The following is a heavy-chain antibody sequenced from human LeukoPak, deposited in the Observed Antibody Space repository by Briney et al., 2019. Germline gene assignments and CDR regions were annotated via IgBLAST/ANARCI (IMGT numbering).Heavy chain of an antibody. J-gene: IGHJ5*02. D-gene: IGHD3-10*01. V-gene: IGHV1-2*02. CDR1: GYTFTGYY. CDR2: INPNSGGT. CDR3: ARDRVTMVRGKGWFDP. Sequence: ASVKVSCKASGYTFTGYYMHWVRQAPGQGLEGMGWINPNSGGTNYAQKFQGRVTMTRDTSISTAYMELSRLRSDDTAVYYCARDRVTMVRGKGWFDPWGQGTLVTVSS.